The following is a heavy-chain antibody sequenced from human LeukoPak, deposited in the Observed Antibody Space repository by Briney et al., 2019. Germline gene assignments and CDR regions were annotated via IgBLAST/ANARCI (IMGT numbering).Heavy chain of an antibody. J-gene: IGHJ5*02. CDR3: SRNRPHNWFDP. CDR1: GFTFNNHW. CDR2: IDNDGSST. V-gene: IGHV3-74*01. Sequence: GGSLRLSCAASGFTFNNHWMHWVRQVPGKGLEWVSRIDNDGSSTIYADSVKARFTIPRDNAKNTLYLQMNSLRAEDTAMYYCSRNRPHNWFDPWGQGTLVTVSS.